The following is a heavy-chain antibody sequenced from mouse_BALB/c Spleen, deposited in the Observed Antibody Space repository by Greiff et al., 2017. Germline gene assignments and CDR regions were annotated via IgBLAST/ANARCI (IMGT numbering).Heavy chain of an antibody. D-gene: IGHD1-2*01. CDR3: AKPLYGYDYYFDY. CDR2: IDPSDSET. V-gene: IGHV1-74*01. J-gene: IGHJ2*01. CDR1: GYSFTSYW. Sequence: VQLQQSGPQLVRPGASVKISCKASGYSFTSYWMHWVKQRPGQGLEWIGMIDPSDSETRLNQKFKDKATLTVDKSSSTAYMQLSSPTSEDSAVYYCAKPLYGYDYYFDYWGQGTTLTVSS.